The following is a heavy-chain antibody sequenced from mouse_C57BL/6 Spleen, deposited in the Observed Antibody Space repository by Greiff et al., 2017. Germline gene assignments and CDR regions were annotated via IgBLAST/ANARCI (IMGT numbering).Heavy chain of an antibody. CDR1: GFTFSNYW. J-gene: IGHJ3*01. CDR3: TGTIYYYGSSLFAY. CDR2: IRLKSDNSAT. V-gene: IGHV6-3*01. Sequence: EVKLQESGGGLVQPGGSMKLSCVASGFTFSNYWMNWVRQSPEKGLEWVAQIRLKSDNSATHYADSVKGRFTISRDASKSSVYLQMNSLRAEDAGIYYCTGTIYYYGSSLFAYWGQGTMVTVSA. D-gene: IGHD1-1*01.